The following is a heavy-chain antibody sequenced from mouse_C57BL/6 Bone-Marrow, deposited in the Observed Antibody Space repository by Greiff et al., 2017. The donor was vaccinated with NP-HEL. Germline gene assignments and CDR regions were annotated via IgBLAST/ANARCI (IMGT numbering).Heavy chain of an antibody. J-gene: IGHJ4*01. V-gene: IGHV2-6-1*01. D-gene: IGHD1-1*01. Sequence: QVQLKESGPGLVAPSQSLSITCTVSGFSLTSYGVHWVRQPPGKGLEWLVVIWSDGSTTYNSALKSRLSISKDNSKSQVFLKMNSLQTDDTAMYYCARHYYYGSSYRSYAMDYWGQGTSVTVSS. CDR3: ARHYYYGSSYRSYAMDY. CDR2: IWSDGST. CDR1: GFSLTSYG.